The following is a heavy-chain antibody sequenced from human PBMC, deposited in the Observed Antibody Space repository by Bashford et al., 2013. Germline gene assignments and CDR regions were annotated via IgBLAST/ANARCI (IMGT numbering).Heavy chain of an antibody. J-gene: IGHJ4*02. CDR2: INHSGST. V-gene: IGHV4-34*01. CDR3: ARDIGYSGHVDY. Sequence: SETLSLTCAVYGGSFSGYYWSWIRQPPGKGLEWIGEINHSGSTNYNPSLKSRVTISVDTSKNQFSLKLSSVTAADTAVYYCARDIGYSGHVDYWGQGTLVTVSS. D-gene: IGHD5-12*01. CDR1: GGSFSGYY.